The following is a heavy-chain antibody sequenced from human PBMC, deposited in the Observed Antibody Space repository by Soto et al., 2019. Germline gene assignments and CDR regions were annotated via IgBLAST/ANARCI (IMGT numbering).Heavy chain of an antibody. J-gene: IGHJ6*02. V-gene: IGHV4-39*01. Sequence: QLQLQESGPGLVKPSETLSLTCTVSGGSISSSGYYWGWIRQPPGKGLEWIGSIYYSGSTYYNPSLQSRVPISVDTSQNQSSLKLSSVTAADTAVYYCANIVVVPAAMRYYYYYYGMDVWGQGTTVTVSS. D-gene: IGHD2-2*01. CDR3: ANIVVVPAAMRYYYYYYGMDV. CDR2: IYYSGST. CDR1: GGSISSSGYY.